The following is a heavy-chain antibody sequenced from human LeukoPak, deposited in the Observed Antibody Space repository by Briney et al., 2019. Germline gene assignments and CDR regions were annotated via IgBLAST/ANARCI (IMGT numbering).Heavy chain of an antibody. Sequence: GGSLRLSCAASGFTFSSYAMSWVRQAPGKGLEWVSAISGSGGSTYYADSVKGRFTISRDNSKNTLYLQMNSLRAEDTAVYYCAKVSVGEGTPSGLDYWGQGTLVTVSS. D-gene: IGHD3-10*01. V-gene: IGHV3-23*01. CDR1: GFTFSSYA. CDR2: ISGSGGST. CDR3: AKVSVGEGTPSGLDY. J-gene: IGHJ4*02.